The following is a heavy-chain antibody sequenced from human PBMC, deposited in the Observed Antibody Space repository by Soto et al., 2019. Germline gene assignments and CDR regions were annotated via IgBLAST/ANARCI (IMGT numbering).Heavy chain of an antibody. CDR2: INKDGSEK. CDR1: AFTFSSYW. CDR3: MGGYGWLSDS. Sequence: EVQLVESGGGLVQPGGSLRLSCKASAFTFSSYWMNWVRHTPEKGLEWVAIINKDGSEKLYMDSVKGRFTISRDNAQNSLYLQMNSLRVEDTAVYYCMGGYGWLSDSWGQGTLVTVSS. D-gene: IGHD6-19*01. J-gene: IGHJ5*01. V-gene: IGHV3-7*01.